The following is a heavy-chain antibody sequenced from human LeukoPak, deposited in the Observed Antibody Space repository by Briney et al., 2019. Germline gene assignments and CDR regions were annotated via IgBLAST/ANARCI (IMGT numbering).Heavy chain of an antibody. D-gene: IGHD2-15*01. CDR2: IYPGDSDT. V-gene: IGHV5-51*01. CDR1: GYSFTSYW. CDR3: ARPGSAATLEVDY. Sequence: GESLKISCKGSGYSFTSYWIRWVRQMPGKGLEWMGIIYPGDSDTRYSPSFQGQVTISADKSISTAYLQWSSLKASDTAMYYCARPGSAATLEVDYWGQGTLVTVSS. J-gene: IGHJ4*02.